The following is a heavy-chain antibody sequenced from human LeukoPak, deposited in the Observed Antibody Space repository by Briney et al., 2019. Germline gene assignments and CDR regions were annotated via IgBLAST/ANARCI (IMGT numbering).Heavy chain of an antibody. J-gene: IGHJ5*02. D-gene: IGHD5-18*01. CDR2: INHSGST. V-gene: IGHV4-34*01. Sequence: PSETLSLTCAVYGGSFSGYYWSWIRQPPGKGLEWIGEINHSGSTNYNPSLKSRVTISVDTPKNQFSLKLSSVTAADTAVYYCARGLQQRRYSYRTGGWFDPWGQGTLVTVSS. CDR1: GGSFSGYY. CDR3: ARGLQQRRYSYRTGGWFDP.